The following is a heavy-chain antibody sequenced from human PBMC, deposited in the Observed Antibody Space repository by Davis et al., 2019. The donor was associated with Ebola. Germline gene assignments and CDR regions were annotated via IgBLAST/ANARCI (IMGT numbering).Heavy chain of an antibody. CDR3: ARETVH. CDR2: ISSSGSTM. D-gene: IGHD4-11*01. Sequence: GGSLRLSCVVSGFTFTSHEMNWVRQAPGKGPEWISYISSSGSTMEYADSVKGRFTISRDNAKNSLYLQMDSLRVEDSAVYYCARETVHWGQGTLVTVSS. V-gene: IGHV3-48*03. CDR1: GFTFTSHE. J-gene: IGHJ4*02.